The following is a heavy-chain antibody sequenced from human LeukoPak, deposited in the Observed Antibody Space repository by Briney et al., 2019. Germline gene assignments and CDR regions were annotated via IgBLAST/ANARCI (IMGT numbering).Heavy chain of an antibody. CDR3: SKNQGQWLVPVDY. Sequence: GGSLRLSCAASGFTFSNYAMSWVRQAPGKGLEWVSSMSGSGGSTYYADSVKGRFTISRDNSKNTLYLQMNNLRAEDTALYYCSKNQGQWLVPVDYWGQGTLVTVSS. CDR1: GFTFSNYA. CDR2: MSGSGGST. D-gene: IGHD6-19*01. J-gene: IGHJ4*02. V-gene: IGHV3-23*01.